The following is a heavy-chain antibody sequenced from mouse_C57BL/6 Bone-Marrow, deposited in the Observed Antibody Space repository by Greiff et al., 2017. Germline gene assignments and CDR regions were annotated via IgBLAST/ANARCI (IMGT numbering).Heavy chain of an antibody. CDR2: ISDGGSYT. CDR1: GFTFSSYA. Sequence: DVMLVESGGGLVKPGGSLKLSCAASGFTFSSYAMSWVRQTPEKRLEWVATISDGGSYTYYPDNVKGRFTIARDNAKNNLYLQMSQLKSEDTAMYYCARDGYPMDYWGQGTSVTVSS. CDR3: ARDGYPMDY. D-gene: IGHD1-2*01. V-gene: IGHV5-4*01. J-gene: IGHJ4*01.